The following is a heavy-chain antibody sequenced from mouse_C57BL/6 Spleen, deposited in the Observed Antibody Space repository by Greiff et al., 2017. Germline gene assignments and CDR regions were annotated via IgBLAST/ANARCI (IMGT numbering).Heavy chain of an antibody. D-gene: IGHD2-3*01. CDR2: IYPGDGDT. V-gene: IGHV1-80*01. CDR1: GYAFSSYW. J-gene: IGHJ2*01. Sequence: VQLQQSGAELVKPGASVKISCKASGYAFSSYWMNWVKQRPGKGLEWIGQIYPGDGDTNYNGKFKGKATLTADKSSSTAYMQLSSLTSEDSAVYFCARGGDGYYPYFDYWGQGTTLTVSS. CDR3: ARGGDGYYPYFDY.